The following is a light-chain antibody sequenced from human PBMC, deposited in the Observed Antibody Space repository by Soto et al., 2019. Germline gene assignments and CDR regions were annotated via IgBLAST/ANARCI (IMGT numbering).Light chain of an antibody. V-gene: IGKV1-33*01. J-gene: IGKJ5*01. Sequence: DIQMTQSPSSLSASVGDRVTITCQASQDIRKYLNWYQQKPGAAPRLLIYDASNLETGVPSRFSGNGSGTHFTFTIPSLKTHDIATYSSQHYDRLPITFGQGTRLDI. CDR2: DAS. CDR1: QDIRKY. CDR3: QHYDRLPIT.